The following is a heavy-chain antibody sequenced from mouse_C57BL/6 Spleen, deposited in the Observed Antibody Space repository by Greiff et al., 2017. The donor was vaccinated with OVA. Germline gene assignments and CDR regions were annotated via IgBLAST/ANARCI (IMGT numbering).Heavy chain of an antibody. D-gene: IGHD2-5*01. Sequence: QVQLQQPGAELVKPGASVKLSCKASGYTFPSYWMHWVKQRPGRGLEWIGRFDPNSGGTKYNEKFKSKATLTVDKPSSTAYMQLSSLTSEDSAVYYCAAYYSNYGDYAMDYWGQGTSVTVSS. CDR2: FDPNSGGT. J-gene: IGHJ4*01. CDR3: AAYYSNYGDYAMDY. V-gene: IGHV1-72*01. CDR1: GYTFPSYW.